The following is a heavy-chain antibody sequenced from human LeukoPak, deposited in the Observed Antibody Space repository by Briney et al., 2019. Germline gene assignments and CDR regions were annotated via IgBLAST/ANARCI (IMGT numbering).Heavy chain of an antibody. Sequence: ASVKVSCKASGYTFTSYDINWVRQATGQGLEWMGWMNPNSGNTGCAQKFQGRVTMTRNTSISTAYMELSSLRSEDTAVYYCARVTAIYCSGGSCYLRYWGQGTLVTVSS. V-gene: IGHV1-8*01. J-gene: IGHJ4*02. CDR2: MNPNSGNT. CDR1: GYTFTSYD. D-gene: IGHD2-15*01. CDR3: ARVTAIYCSGGSCYLRY.